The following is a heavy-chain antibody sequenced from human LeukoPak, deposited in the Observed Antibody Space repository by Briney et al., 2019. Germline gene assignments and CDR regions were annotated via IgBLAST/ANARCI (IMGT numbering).Heavy chain of an antibody. D-gene: IGHD3-22*01. J-gene: IGHJ6*02. Sequence: ASVKVSCKGSGYTFSTYDINWVRQATGQGLEWMGWMNPDSGETGYAQKFQGRVTMTRDTSTNTAYMELRGLRSEDTAVYFCARGMFDNSGHYYYFYYALDVRGQGTTVTVSS. CDR3: ARGMFDNSGHYYYFYYALDV. CDR1: GYTFSTYD. CDR2: MNPDSGET. V-gene: IGHV1-8*01.